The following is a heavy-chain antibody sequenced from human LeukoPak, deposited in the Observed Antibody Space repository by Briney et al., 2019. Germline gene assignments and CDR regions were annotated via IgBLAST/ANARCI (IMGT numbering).Heavy chain of an antibody. CDR2: ISYDGSMK. J-gene: IGHJ4*02. CDR1: GFTFSGHV. V-gene: IGHV3-30*04. D-gene: IGHD6-19*01. CDR3: AGPSWGSSGWFPFDY. Sequence: GRSLRLSCVTSGFTFSGHVMNWVRQAPGKGLEGLALISYDGSMKLYAGSVKGRFTISRDNARNTLHLQMNSLRDEDTAVYYCAGPSWGSSGWFPFDYWGQGTLVTVSS.